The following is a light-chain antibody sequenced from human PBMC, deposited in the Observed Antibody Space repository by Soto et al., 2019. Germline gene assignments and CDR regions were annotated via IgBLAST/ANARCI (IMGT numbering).Light chain of an antibody. J-gene: IGKJ1*01. CDR2: AAS. CDR1: QSISSY. CDR3: QQSYSTSRT. V-gene: IGKV1-39*01. Sequence: IQMTQSPSSLSASVGDRVTLSCRASQSISSYLNWYQQKPGKAPKLLIYAASSLQSGVPSRFSGSGSGTDFTLTISSLQPEDFATYYCQQSYSTSRTFGQGVKV.